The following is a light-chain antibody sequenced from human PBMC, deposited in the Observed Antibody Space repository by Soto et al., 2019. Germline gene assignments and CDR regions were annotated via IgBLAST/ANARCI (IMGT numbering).Light chain of an antibody. J-gene: IGLJ1*01. V-gene: IGLV2-8*01. CDR2: EVS. CDR3: TSYAGNNNFCV. CDR1: NSDVGGYDY. Sequence: QSALTQPPSASGSPGQSVTISCIGTNSDVGGYDYVSWYQQHPGKAPKLIISEVSKRPSGVPDRFSGSKSGNTASLTVSGLQAEDEADYYCTSYAGNNNFCVFGTGTKVTVL.